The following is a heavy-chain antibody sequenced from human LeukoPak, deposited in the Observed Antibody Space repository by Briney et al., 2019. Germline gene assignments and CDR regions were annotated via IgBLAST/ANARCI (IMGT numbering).Heavy chain of an antibody. CDR2: ISGGGGSI. D-gene: IGHD2-2*01. J-gene: IGHJ4*02. CDR3: ASRPAAALGPLDF. Sequence: GGSLRLSCAASGFPFSSCAMSWVRQAPGKGPECVSTISGGGGSIYYADSVKGRFTISRDDSKNTLYLQMNSLRADDTALYYCASRPAAALGPLDFWGQGTLVTVPS. V-gene: IGHV3-23*01. CDR1: GFPFSSCA.